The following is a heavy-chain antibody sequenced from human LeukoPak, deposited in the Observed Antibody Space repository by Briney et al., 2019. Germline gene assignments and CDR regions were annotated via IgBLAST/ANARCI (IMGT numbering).Heavy chain of an antibody. J-gene: IGHJ4*02. Sequence: GGSLRLSCAASGFTFSIYSMNWVRQAPGKGLEWLSYISSSSTTIYYADSVKGRFTISRDNAKSSLYLQMNSLRAEDTAVYYCARDRSDYWGQGTLVTVSS. CDR2: ISSSSTTI. CDR1: GFTFSIYS. CDR3: ARDRSDY. V-gene: IGHV3-48*01.